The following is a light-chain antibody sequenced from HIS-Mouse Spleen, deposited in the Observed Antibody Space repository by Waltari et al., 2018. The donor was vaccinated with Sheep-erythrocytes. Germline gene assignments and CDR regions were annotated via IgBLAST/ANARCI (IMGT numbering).Light chain of an antibody. Sequence: QSALTQPASVSVSPGQSITISCTGTSSDVGSYNLVSCYQQHPGKAPKLMIYEGSKRPSGVSNRFSGSKSGNTASLTISGLQAEDEADYYCSSYTSSYNHVFGTGTKVTVL. CDR2: EGS. CDR3: SSYTSSYNHV. V-gene: IGLV2-14*02. CDR1: SSDVGSYNL. J-gene: IGLJ1*01.